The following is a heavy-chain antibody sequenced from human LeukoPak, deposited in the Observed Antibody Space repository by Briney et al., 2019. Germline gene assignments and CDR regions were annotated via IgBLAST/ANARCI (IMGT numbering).Heavy chain of an antibody. V-gene: IGHV3-30*18. Sequence: GGSLRLSCAASGFTFSYCAMHWVRQAPGKGLEWVALISYDGINKYYADSVKGRFTISRDNSKNTLYLQMNSLGAEDTAVYYCAKEVSGISFFDYWGQGALITVSS. D-gene: IGHD3-10*01. CDR1: GFTFSYCA. J-gene: IGHJ4*02. CDR3: AKEVSGISFFDY. CDR2: ISYDGINK.